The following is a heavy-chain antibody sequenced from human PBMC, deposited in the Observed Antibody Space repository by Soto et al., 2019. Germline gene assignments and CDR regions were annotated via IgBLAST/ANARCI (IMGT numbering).Heavy chain of an antibody. CDR1: GYPFTDYG. V-gene: IGHV1-18*04. CDR3: AAYSSSWYYFDY. D-gene: IGHD6-13*01. Sequence: ASVKVSCKASGYPFTDYGISWVRQAPGQGLEWMGWISTYNGNTEYAHKSQGRVTMTTDTSTTTAYMELRSLRSDDTAVYYCAAYSSSWYYFDYWGQGTLVTVSS. J-gene: IGHJ4*02. CDR2: ISTYNGNT.